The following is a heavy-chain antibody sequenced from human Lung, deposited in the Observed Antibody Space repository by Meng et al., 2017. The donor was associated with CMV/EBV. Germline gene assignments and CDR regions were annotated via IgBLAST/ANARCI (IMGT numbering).Heavy chain of an antibody. D-gene: IGHD1-14*01. CDR1: GYTFIDYY. Sequence: QVRLVQSGAEVKKPGASVKVSCTASGYTFIDYYMHWVRQAPGQGXEWVGWINPKSGGTHYAQSFQGRVTITRDTSINTVYVEISSLKSDDTAVYYCTSAPGDYCGQGTLVTVSS. CDR2: INPKSGGT. J-gene: IGHJ4*03. CDR3: TSAPGDY. V-gene: IGHV1-2*02.